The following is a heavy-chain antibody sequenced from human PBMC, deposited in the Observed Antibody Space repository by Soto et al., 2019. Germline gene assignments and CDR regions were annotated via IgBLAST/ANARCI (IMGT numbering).Heavy chain of an antibody. D-gene: IGHD1-7*01. CDR2: IYYSGST. Sequence: QVQLQESGPGLVKPSETLSLTCTVSGGSVSSGSYYWSWIRQPQGKGLEWIGYIYYSGSTNYNPSLKSRVTISVDTSKNQFSLKLSSVTAADTAVYYCARGPFNRRLELYSLDYWCQGTLVTVSS. CDR1: GGSVSSGSYY. CDR3: ARGPFNRRLELYSLDY. V-gene: IGHV4-61*01. J-gene: IGHJ4*02.